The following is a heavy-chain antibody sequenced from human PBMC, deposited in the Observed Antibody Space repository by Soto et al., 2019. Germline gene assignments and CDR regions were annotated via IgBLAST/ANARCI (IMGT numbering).Heavy chain of an antibody. CDR2: IYWDDDK. V-gene: IGHV2-5*02. Sequence: QITLKESGPTLVKPTQTLTLTCTFSGFSVSTRGVGVGWIRQPPGKALEWLALIYWDDDKSYRPSLKSRLSLTNCTSQDHRVRTKDDRGPVDAGRWYCAHKGDGYRGFECWGQGPQGPFSS. CDR1: GFSVSTRGVG. CDR3: AHKGDGYRGFEC. J-gene: IGHJ4*02. D-gene: IGHD5-18*01.